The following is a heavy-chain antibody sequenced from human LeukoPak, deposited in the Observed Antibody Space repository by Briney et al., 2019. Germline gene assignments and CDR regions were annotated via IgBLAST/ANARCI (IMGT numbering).Heavy chain of an antibody. CDR1: GFTFSSYS. V-gene: IGHV3-48*01. CDR3: ASEKQQWLVHSFDY. CDR2: ISSSSSTI. Sequence: GGSLRLSCAASGFTFSSYSMNWVRQAPGKGLEWGSYISSSSSTIYYADSVKGRFTISRDNAKNSLYLQMNSLRAEDTAVYYCASEKQQWLVHSFDYWGQGNLVTASS. J-gene: IGHJ4*02. D-gene: IGHD6-19*01.